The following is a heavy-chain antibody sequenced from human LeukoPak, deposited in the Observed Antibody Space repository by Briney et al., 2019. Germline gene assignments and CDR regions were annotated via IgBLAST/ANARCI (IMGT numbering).Heavy chain of an antibody. V-gene: IGHV1-69*04. Sequence: SVKVSCKASGGTFSSYAISWVRQAPGQGLEWMGRIIPIFGIANYAQKFQGRVTITADNSTSTAYMELSSLSSEDTAVYYCARGSTVVGTYNWFDPWGQGTLVTVSS. CDR1: GGTFSSYA. J-gene: IGHJ5*02. D-gene: IGHD4-23*01. CDR3: ARGSTVVGTYNWFDP. CDR2: IIPIFGIA.